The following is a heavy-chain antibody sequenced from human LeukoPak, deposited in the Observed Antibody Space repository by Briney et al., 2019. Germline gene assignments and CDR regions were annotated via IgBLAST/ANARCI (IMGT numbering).Heavy chain of an antibody. V-gene: IGHV5-51*01. CDR2: IHPGDSNI. D-gene: IGHD3-22*01. J-gene: IGHJ4*02. CDR1: GYSSPRDW. Sequence: GESLKISCQCSGYSSPRDWIAWVRQPPGKGLEWMGIIHPGDSNIVYSPFLQAQVTISPDRSISTTYLQWDSLKASDTAMYYCARLTYYDPTHYFDYWGQGTLVSVSS. CDR3: ARLTYYDPTHYFDY.